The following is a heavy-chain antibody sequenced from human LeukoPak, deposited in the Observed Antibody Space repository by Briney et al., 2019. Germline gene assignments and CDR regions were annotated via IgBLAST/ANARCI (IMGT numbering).Heavy chain of an antibody. V-gene: IGHV1-18*01. CDR3: AREGDSFDY. CDR2: INSYNGNT. J-gene: IGHJ4*02. Sequence: ASVKVSCKASGYKFTSYGINWVRQAPGQGLEWMGWINSYNGNTNYAQKFQGRVTMTTDTSTSTAYMELRSLTSDDTAVYYRAREGDSFDYWGQGTLVTVSS. CDR1: GYKFTSYG.